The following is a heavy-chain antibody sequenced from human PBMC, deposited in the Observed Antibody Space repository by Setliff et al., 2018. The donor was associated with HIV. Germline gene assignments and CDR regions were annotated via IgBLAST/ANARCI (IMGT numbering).Heavy chain of an antibody. Sequence: ETLSLTCTVSGDSVNGYYWSWIRQPAGKGLEWVGRINPSGSSNYNPSLNSRVAVSLDTSKNQFSLKLSSVTAADTAVYYCTREFHRGIPDYFDSWGQGILVTVSS. CDR2: INPSGSS. J-gene: IGHJ4*02. V-gene: IGHV4-4*07. CDR1: GDSVNGYY. D-gene: IGHD2-2*02. CDR3: TREFHRGIPDYFDS.